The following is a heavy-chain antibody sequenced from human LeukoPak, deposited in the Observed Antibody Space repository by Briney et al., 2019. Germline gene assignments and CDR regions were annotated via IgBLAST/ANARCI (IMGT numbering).Heavy chain of an antibody. CDR1: GFTFSSYG. Sequence: PGGSLRHSCAASGFTFSSYGMHWVRQAPARGLEWVAFIRYDGSNKYYADSVKGRFTISRDNSKNTLYLQMNSLRAEDTAVYYCAKDWLGTTGGWGEGTLVTVSS. J-gene: IGHJ4*02. CDR2: IRYDGSNK. CDR3: AKDWLGTTGG. D-gene: IGHD1-1*01. V-gene: IGHV3-30*02.